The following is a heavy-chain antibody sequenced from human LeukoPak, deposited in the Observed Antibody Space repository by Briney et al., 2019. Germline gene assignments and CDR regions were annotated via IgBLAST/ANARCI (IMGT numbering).Heavy chain of an antibody. CDR1: GGSISSSSYY. CDR3: ARIGVGGATSRKAFDI. V-gene: IGHV4-39*01. CDR2: IYYSGST. D-gene: IGHD1-26*01. Sequence: SETLSLTCTVSGGSISSSSYYWGWIRQPPGKGLEWIGSIYYSGSTYYNPSLKSRVTIAVETSKSQFSLKLSSVTAADTAVYYCARIGVGGATSRKAFDIWGQGTMVTVS. J-gene: IGHJ3*02.